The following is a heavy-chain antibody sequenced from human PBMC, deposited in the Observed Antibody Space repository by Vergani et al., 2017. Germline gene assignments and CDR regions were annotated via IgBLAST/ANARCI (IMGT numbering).Heavy chain of an antibody. CDR2: INPSGGHT. CDR3: ARGDYGILTGYRY. J-gene: IGHJ4*02. Sequence: QVQVVQSGAEVKKSGASVKVSCKTSGYTFSNYYMHWVRQAPGQGLEWMGIINPSGGHTNYAQKFQGRVTMTRDTSTSTVYMELSSLRSEDTYIYYCARGDYGILTGYRYWGQGTMVTVSA. D-gene: IGHD3-9*01. V-gene: IGHV1-46*03. CDR1: GYTFSNYY.